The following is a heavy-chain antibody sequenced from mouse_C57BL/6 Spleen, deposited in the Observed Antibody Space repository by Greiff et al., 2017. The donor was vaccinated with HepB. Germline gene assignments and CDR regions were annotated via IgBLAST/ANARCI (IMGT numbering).Heavy chain of an antibody. CDR1: GFTFSDYY. CDR3: ARSLTGYYFDY. CDR2: INYDGSST. V-gene: IGHV5-16*01. D-gene: IGHD4-1*01. Sequence: EVNVVESEGGLVQPGSSMKLSCTASGFTFSDYYMAWVRQVPEKGLEWVANINYDGSSTYYLDSLKSRFIISRDNAKNILYLQMSSLKSEDTATYYCARSLTGYYFDYWGQGTTLTVSS. J-gene: IGHJ2*01.